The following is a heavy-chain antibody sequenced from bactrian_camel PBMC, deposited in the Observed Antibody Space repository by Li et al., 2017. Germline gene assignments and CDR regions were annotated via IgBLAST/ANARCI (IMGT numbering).Heavy chain of an antibody. Sequence: HVQLVESGVGSVQAGGSLRLSCKVSRYSESDCIGWFRQAPGQEPEGVAAIDGDGRTTYADSVKGRFTISRDSTTNTLYLDMNSLKPDDTAIYYCAADSVNLQLARYYTYWGQGTQVTVS. CDR2: IDGDGRT. CDR3: AADSVNLQLARYYTY. D-gene: IGHD7*01. V-gene: IGHV3S53*01. J-gene: IGHJ4*01. CDR1: RYSESDC.